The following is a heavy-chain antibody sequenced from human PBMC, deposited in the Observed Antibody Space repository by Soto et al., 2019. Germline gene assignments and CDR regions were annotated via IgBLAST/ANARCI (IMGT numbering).Heavy chain of an antibody. V-gene: IGHV3-15*07. CDR3: ATDGGA. CDR2: IKSKTAGGTT. Sequence: EVQLVESGGGLVKPGGSLTLSCAASGFTFTYAWMNWVRQAPETGLEWVGRIKSKTAGGTTDYTAPVKGRFTISRDDSKNTLFLQMNSLKAEDTAVYYCATDGGAWGQGTLVTVSS. J-gene: IGHJ5*02. D-gene: IGHD3-10*01. CDR1: GFTFTYAW.